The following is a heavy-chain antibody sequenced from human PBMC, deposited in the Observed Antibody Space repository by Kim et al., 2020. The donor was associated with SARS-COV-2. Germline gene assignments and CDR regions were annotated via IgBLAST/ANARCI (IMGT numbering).Heavy chain of an antibody. V-gene: IGHV4-39*01. D-gene: IGHD3-10*01. J-gene: IGHJ5*02. CDR3: ARHRVYGSGATLLFDP. Sequence: SLRSGVTISVDTSKNQFALKLSAVTAADTAVYYCARHRVYGSGATLLFDPWGQGTLVTVSS.